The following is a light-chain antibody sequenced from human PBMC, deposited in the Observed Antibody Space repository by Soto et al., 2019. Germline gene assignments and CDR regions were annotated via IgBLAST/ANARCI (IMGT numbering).Light chain of an antibody. V-gene: IGLV2-14*01. CDR2: EVS. Sequence: QSVLTQPASVSASPGQSITISCTGTSSDIGAYNYVSWYQQHPDQAPKLMIYEVSDRPSGVSNRFSGSKSDNTASLTISGLQAEDEADYYCSSYTSSNTLVFGTGTKLTVL. CDR3: SSYTSSNTLV. J-gene: IGLJ1*01. CDR1: SSDIGAYNY.